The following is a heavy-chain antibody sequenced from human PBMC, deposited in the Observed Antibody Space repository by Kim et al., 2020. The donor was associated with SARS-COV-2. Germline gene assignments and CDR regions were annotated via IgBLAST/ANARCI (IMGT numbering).Heavy chain of an antibody. CDR3: AKDYSGYYGSGSYDWFDP. V-gene: IGHV3-23*01. D-gene: IGHD3-10*01. CDR1: GFTFSSYA. J-gene: IGHJ5*02. Sequence: GGSLRLSCAASGFTFSSYAMSWVRQAPGKGLEWVSAISGSGGSTYYADSVKGRFTISRDNSKNTLYLQMNSLRAEDTAVYYCAKDYSGYYGSGSYDWFDPWGQGTLVTVSS. CDR2: ISGSGGST.